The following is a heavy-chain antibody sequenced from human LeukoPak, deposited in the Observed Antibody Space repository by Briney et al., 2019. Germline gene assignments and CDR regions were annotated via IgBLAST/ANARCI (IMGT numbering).Heavy chain of an antibody. D-gene: IGHD3-22*01. Sequence: GGSLRLSCAASGFTFSSYCMSWVRQAPGKGLEWVANIKQDGSDKYYVDSVKGRFTISRDNAKNSLYLQMNSLRAEDTAVYYCARDRGYYDSSGYYSPYYFDYWGQGTLVTVSS. CDR1: GFTFSSYC. CDR2: IKQDGSDK. J-gene: IGHJ4*02. V-gene: IGHV3-7*01. CDR3: ARDRGYYDSSGYYSPYYFDY.